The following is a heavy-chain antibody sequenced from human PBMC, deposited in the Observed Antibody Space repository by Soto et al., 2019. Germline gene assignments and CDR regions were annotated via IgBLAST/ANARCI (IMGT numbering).Heavy chain of an antibody. CDR2: ISAYNGNT. V-gene: IGHV1-18*01. CDR3: ASVPFYYDSSGYDPDAYDI. J-gene: IGHJ3*02. Sequence: QVQLVQSGAEVKKPGASVKVSCKASGYTFTSYVISWMRQAPGQGLEWMGWISAYNGNTNYAQKLQGRVTMTTDTSTSTAYMELRSLTSDDTAVYYCASVPFYYDSSGYDPDAYDIWGQGTMVTVSS. CDR1: GYTFTSYV. D-gene: IGHD3-22*01.